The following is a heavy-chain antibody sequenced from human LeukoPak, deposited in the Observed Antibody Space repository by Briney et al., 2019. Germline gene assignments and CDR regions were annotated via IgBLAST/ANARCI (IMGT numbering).Heavy chain of an antibody. CDR2: IRYDGSNK. Sequence: GGSLRLSCEASGFTFSNHGMNWVRQAPGKGLEWVAFIRYDGSNKYYADSVKGRFTISRDNSKNTLYLQMNSLRAEDTAVYYCARGHGLLWFGEFPGYWGQGTLVTVSS. J-gene: IGHJ4*02. CDR3: ARGHGLLWFGEFPGY. CDR1: GFTFSNHG. V-gene: IGHV3-30*02. D-gene: IGHD3-10*01.